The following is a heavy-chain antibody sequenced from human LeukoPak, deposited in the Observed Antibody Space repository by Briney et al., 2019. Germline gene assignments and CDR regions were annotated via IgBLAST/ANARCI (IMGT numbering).Heavy chain of an antibody. CDR3: ARSGIGATEIDY. CDR1: GFTFSDYF. J-gene: IGHJ4*02. D-gene: IGHD6-13*01. CDR2: INGRGNYV. Sequence: GGSLRISCAASGFTFSDYFMGWVRQAPGEGLEWLSYINGRGNYVDYAESLKGRITISRDNAKNSLYLQMNSLRAEDTAVYYCARSGIGATEIDYWGQGTLVTVSS. V-gene: IGHV3-11*06.